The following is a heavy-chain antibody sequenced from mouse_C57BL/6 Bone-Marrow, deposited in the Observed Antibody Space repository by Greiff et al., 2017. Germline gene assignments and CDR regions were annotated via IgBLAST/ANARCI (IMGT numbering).Heavy chain of an antibody. D-gene: IGHD1-1*01. J-gene: IGHJ4*01. CDR1: GFTFSSYA. V-gene: IGHV5-4*03. CDR2: ISDGGSYT. CDR3: ARRSSFPYYYAMDY. Sequence: EVMLVESGGGLVKPGGSLKLSCAASGFTFSSYAMSWVRQTPEKRLEWVATISDGGSYTYYPDNVKGRFTISRDNAKNNLYLQMSHLKSEDTAMYYCARRSSFPYYYAMDYWSQGTSGTVSS.